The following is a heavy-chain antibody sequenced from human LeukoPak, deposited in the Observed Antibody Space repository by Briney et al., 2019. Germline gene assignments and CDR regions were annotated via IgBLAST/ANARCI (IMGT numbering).Heavy chain of an antibody. D-gene: IGHD3-22*01. CDR3: ARAFYYDRSGYFDAFDL. CDR1: GGTFSTYT. CDR2: IIPILGIA. V-gene: IGHV1-69*02. Sequence: GASVKVSCKASGGTFSTYTISWVRQAPGQGLEWMGRIIPILGIANYAQKFQGRVTITADKSTSAAYMELSSLRSEDTAVYYCARAFYYDRSGYFDAFDLWGRGTTVTVSS. J-gene: IGHJ3*01.